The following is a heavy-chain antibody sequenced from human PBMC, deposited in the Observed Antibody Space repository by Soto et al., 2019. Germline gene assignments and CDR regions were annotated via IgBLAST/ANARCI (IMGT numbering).Heavy chain of an antibody. CDR3: AKDRMPIWVSYFDY. D-gene: IGHD2-2*01. CDR2: ISGSGGST. CDR1: GFTFSSYA. Sequence: EVQLLESGGGLVQPGGSLRLSCAASGFTFSSYAMSWVRQAPGKGLEWVSAISGSGGSTYYADSVKGRFTITRDNSKNTLYLQMNTLRAEDTAVYYCAKDRMPIWVSYFDYWGQGTLVTVSS. J-gene: IGHJ4*02. V-gene: IGHV3-23*01.